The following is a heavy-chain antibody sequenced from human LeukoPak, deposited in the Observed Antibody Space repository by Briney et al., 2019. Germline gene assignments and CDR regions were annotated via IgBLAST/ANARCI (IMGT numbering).Heavy chain of an antibody. V-gene: IGHV1-18*01. Sequence: ASVKVSCKASGYTFTSYGISWVRQAPGQGLEWMGWISAYNGNTNYAQKLQGRVTMTTDTSTSTAYMELRSLRSDDTAVYYCARDQQYYYGSSGYNWDYYYMDVWGKGTTVTVSS. D-gene: IGHD3-22*01. CDR3: ARDQQYYYGSSGYNWDYYYMDV. CDR1: GYTFTSYG. J-gene: IGHJ6*03. CDR2: ISAYNGNT.